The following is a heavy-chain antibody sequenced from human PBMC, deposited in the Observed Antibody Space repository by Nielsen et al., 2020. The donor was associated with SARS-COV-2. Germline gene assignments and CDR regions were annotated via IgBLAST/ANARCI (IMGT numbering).Heavy chain of an antibody. CDR2: ISSSSSTI. V-gene: IGHV3-48*01. CDR1: GFTFSSYS. Sequence: GESLKISCAASGFTFSSYSMNWVRQAPGKGLEWVSYISSSSSTIYYADSVKGRFTISRDNSKNTLYLQMNSLRAEDTAVYYCAKESFVGATIEGFDYWGQGTLVTVSS. CDR3: AKESFVGATIEGFDY. J-gene: IGHJ4*02. D-gene: IGHD1-26*01.